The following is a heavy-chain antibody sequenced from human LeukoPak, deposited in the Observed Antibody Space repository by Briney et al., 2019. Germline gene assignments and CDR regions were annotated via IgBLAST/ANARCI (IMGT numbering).Heavy chain of an antibody. V-gene: IGHV1-2*02. Sequence: ASVKVSCKASGYTFTAYYIHWVRQAPGQGLEWMGWINPNTGGTNFAQRFQGRVTMTRDTSINTAYMELSSLRSDDTAMYYCARRVIAMGGRDYYDLDVWGQGTTVTVSS. CDR2: INPNTGGT. CDR3: ARRVIAMGGRDYYDLDV. D-gene: IGHD6-19*01. CDR1: GYTFTAYY. J-gene: IGHJ6*02.